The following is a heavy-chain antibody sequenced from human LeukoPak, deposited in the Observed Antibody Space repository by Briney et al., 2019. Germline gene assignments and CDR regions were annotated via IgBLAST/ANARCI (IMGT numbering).Heavy chain of an antibody. CDR1: GGSISSSSYY. V-gene: IGHV4-39*01. Sequence: SETLSLTCTVSGGSISSSSYYWGWIRQPPGKGLEWIGSIYYSGSTYYNPSLKSRVTISVDTSKNQFSLKLSSVTAADTAVYYCASSGSYRLAFDIWGQGTMFTVSS. CDR3: ASSGSYRLAFDI. D-gene: IGHD1-26*01. CDR2: IYYSGST. J-gene: IGHJ3*02.